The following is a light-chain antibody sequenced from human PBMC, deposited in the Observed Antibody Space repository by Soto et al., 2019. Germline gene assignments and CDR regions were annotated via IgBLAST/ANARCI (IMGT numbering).Light chain of an antibody. CDR1: SSNIGAGYD. J-gene: IGLJ2*01. CDR2: GNS. Sequence: QSALTQPPSVSGAPGQRVTISCTGSSSNIGAGYDVQWYQQLPGTAPKVLIYGNSNRPSGVPDRFSGSKSGTSASLAITGLQAEDEADYYCQSYDSSLSGVVFGGGTKVTVL. CDR3: QSYDSSLSGVV. V-gene: IGLV1-40*01.